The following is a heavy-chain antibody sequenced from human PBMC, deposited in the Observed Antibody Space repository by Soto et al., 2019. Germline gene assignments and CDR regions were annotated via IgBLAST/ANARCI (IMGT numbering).Heavy chain of an antibody. CDR3: ARYYSSGRWFDP. J-gene: IGHJ5*02. CDR1: GGSVSSGSYY. CDR2: IYYSGST. V-gene: IGHV4-61*01. D-gene: IGHD3-22*01. Sequence: SETLSLTCTVSGGSVSSGSYYWSWIRQPPGKGLEWIGYIYYSGSTNYNPSLKSRVTISVDTSKNQFSLKLSSVTAADTAVYYCARYYSSGRWFDPWGQGTLVTVSS.